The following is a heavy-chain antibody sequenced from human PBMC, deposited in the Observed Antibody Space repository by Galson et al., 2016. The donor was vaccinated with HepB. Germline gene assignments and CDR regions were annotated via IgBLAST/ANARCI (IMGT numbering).Heavy chain of an antibody. CDR2: ISHDGSNE. V-gene: IGHV3-30*03. J-gene: IGHJ4*02. Sequence: SLRLSCAASGFSFDNYGMHWVRQAPGKGLEWVAVISHDGSNEYYGDSVKGRFTISRDNSKNTLYLQMNSRRSEDTAIYYCAGAFDYWGQGTLVIVSS. CDR1: GFSFDNYG. CDR3: AGAFDY.